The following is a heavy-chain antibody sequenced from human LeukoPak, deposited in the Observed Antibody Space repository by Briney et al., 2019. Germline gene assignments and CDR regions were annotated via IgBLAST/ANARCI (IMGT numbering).Heavy chain of an antibody. D-gene: IGHD1-26*01. CDR1: GYTLTNFG. CDR2: ISGNNGHT. CDR3: AKDGTSTDDF. J-gene: IGHJ4*02. Sequence: ASVKVSCKTSGYTLTNFGISWVRQAPGQGLEWMGWISGNNGHTNYAQKFQGRVTINTDTSTTTAYMELRSLTSDDTAFYYCAKDGTSTDDFWGQGTLVTVSS. V-gene: IGHV1-18*01.